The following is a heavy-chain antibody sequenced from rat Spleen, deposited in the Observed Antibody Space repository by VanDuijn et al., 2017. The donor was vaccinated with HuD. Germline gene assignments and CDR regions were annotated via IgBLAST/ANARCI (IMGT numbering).Heavy chain of an antibody. CDR3: TRDSSQIYFDY. D-gene: IGHD1-2*01. CDR1: GFTFSNYY. J-gene: IGHJ2*01. V-gene: IGHV5-25*01. CDR2: ITSGGSNT. Sequence: EVQLVESGGGLVQPGRSMRLSCAASGFTFSNYYMAWVRQAPKKGLEWVATITSGGSNTYYPDSVKGRFTISRDNAKSRLYLKMDSLRSEDTATYYCTRDSSQIYFDYWGQGVMVTVSS.